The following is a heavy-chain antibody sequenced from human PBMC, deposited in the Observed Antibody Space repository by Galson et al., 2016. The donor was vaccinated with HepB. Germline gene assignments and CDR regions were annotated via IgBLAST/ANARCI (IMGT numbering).Heavy chain of an antibody. Sequence: SLRLSCAASGFTFNNYAMTWVRQAPGKGLEWVSSISDNGDGTFYADSVKGRFTISRDNSKNTLYLQMNSLRAEDRAIYYCAKRGAMVRGVLGGGMDVWGQGTTVTVSS. V-gene: IGHV3-23*01. CDR1: GFTFNNYA. J-gene: IGHJ6*02. CDR2: ISDNGDGT. D-gene: IGHD3-10*01. CDR3: AKRGAMVRGVLGGGMDV.